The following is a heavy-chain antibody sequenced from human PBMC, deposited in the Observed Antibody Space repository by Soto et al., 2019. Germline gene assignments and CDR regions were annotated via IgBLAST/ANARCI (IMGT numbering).Heavy chain of an antibody. Sequence: DVQLVESGGGLVQPGGSARLSCAASGFVFEMYWMHWVRQAPGQGLEWVSRISDDGTTIHYADSVKGRFTISRDNVQNTLFLEMTALRDEDTAVYYCVRGPRPSSIGTGAFWGQGSPVTVSS. V-gene: IGHV3-74*01. CDR2: ISDDGTTI. J-gene: IGHJ4*02. D-gene: IGHD3-10*01. CDR1: GFVFEMYW. CDR3: VRGPRPSSIGTGAF.